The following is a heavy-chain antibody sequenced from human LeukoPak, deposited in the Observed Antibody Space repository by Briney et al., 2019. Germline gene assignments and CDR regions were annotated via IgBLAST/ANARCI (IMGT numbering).Heavy chain of an antibody. CDR2: ISGYSGKT. Sequence: ASVKVSCKASGYSFNNFGISWVRQAPGQGLEWMGWISGYSGKTDSAQKLQDRVTMTTDNSTSTAYLELGSLRSDDTAVYFCVRVGSAYGDPLDFDLSGQGTLVTVSS. J-gene: IGHJ4*02. V-gene: IGHV1-18*01. CDR3: VRVGSAYGDPLDFDL. CDR1: GYSFNNFG. D-gene: IGHD2-21*01.